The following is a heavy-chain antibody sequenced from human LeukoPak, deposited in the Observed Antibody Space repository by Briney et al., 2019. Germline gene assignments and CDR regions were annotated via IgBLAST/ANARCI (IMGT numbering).Heavy chain of an antibody. CDR3: ASSSGWYLTFDY. D-gene: IGHD6-19*01. Sequence: SETLSLTCAVYGGSFSGYYWSWIRQPPGKGLEWIGYIYYSGSTNYNPSLKSRVTISVDTSKNQFSLKLSSVTAADTAVYYCASSSGWYLTFDYWGQGTLVTVSS. CDR1: GGSFSGYY. V-gene: IGHV4-59*01. J-gene: IGHJ4*02. CDR2: IYYSGST.